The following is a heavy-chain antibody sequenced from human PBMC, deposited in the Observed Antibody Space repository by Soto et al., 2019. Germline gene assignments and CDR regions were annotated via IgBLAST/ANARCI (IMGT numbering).Heavy chain of an antibody. J-gene: IGHJ4*02. Sequence: SETLSLTCTVSGGSISSYYWSWIRQPPGKGLEWIGYIYYSGSTNYNPSLKSRVTISVDTSKNQFSLKLSSVTAADTAVYYCARSPNWNYVDYWRQGTLVTVSS. V-gene: IGHV4-59*01. CDR3: ARSPNWNYVDY. CDR1: GGSISSYY. CDR2: IYYSGST. D-gene: IGHD1-1*01.